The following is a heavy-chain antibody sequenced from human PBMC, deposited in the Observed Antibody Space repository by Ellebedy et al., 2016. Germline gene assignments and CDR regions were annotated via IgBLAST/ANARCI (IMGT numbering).Heavy chain of an antibody. J-gene: IGHJ4*02. CDR3: AKGASYSSSWEFDY. CDR1: GFTFSSFG. D-gene: IGHD6-6*01. Sequence: GESLKISXTAAGFTFSSFGMDWVRQAPGKGLEWVAAVWYDGSSEYYADSVKGRFIISRDNSKNTLYLQMNSLRAEDTAVYYCAKGASYSSSWEFDYWGQGTLVTVSS. CDR2: VWYDGSSE. V-gene: IGHV3-33*06.